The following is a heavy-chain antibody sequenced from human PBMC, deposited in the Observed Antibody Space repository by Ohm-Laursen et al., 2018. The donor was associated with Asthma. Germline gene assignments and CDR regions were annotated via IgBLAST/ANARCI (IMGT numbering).Heavy chain of an antibody. CDR3: ARDVMEWYLPAFDF. D-gene: IGHD3-3*01. CDR2: GGSYYDGSLK. V-gene: IGHV3-30-3*01. CDR1: GFTFSSYA. Sequence: SLRLSCAASGFTFSSYAMHWVRQAPGKGLEWVAVGGSYYDGSLKYYADFVNGRFTVSRDDSKNTLYLQMNSLRPDDTAVYYCARDVMEWYLPAFDFWGQGALVTVSS. J-gene: IGHJ4*02.